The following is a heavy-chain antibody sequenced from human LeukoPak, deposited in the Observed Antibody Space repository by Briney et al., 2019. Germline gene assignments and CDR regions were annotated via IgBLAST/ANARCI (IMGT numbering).Heavy chain of an antibody. CDR1: GYTLTELS. V-gene: IGHV1-24*01. CDR3: ATDAPKGTRYYYYYYMDV. Sequence: ASVKVSCKVSGYTLTELSMHWVRLAPGKGLEWMGGFDPEDGETIYAQKFQGRVTMTEDTSTDTAYMELSSLRSEDTAVYYCATDAPKGTRYYYYYYMDVWGKGTTVTVSS. J-gene: IGHJ6*03. CDR2: FDPEDGET.